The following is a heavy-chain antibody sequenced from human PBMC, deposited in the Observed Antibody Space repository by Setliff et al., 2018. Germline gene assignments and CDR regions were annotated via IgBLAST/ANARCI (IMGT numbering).Heavy chain of an antibody. D-gene: IGHD3-22*01. V-gene: IGHV3-7*01. CDR2: IKQDGSDI. Sequence: GGSLRLSCAASGFTFSTYWMSWVRQTPGRGLEWVANIKQDGSDIKYVDSVKGRFTISRDNAKNSLYLQMNNLRAEDTAVYHCARGARLYETDHHYYGWLDPWGQGTLVTVSS. CDR3: ARGARLYETDHHYYGWLDP. CDR1: GFTFSTYW. J-gene: IGHJ5*02.